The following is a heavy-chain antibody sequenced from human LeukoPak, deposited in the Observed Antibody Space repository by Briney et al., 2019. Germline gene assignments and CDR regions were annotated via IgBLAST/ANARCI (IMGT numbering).Heavy chain of an antibody. CDR2: INPNSGGT. Sequence: ASVKVSCKPSAYTFTGYYMHWVRQAPGQGLEWMGWINPNSGGTNYAQKFQGRVTMTRDTSISTAYMELSRLRSDDTAVYYCARASSDQYQLLSFGFDYWGQGTLVTVSS. J-gene: IGHJ4*02. CDR1: AYTFTGYY. CDR3: ARASSDQYQLLSFGFDY. D-gene: IGHD2-2*01. V-gene: IGHV1-2*02.